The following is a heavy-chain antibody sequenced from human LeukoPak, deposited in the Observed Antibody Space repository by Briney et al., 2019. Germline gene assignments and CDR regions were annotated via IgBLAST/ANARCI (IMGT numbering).Heavy chain of an antibody. V-gene: IGHV6-1*01. J-gene: IGHJ3*01. CDR1: GDSVSRKSAG. CDR2: IYYRSTWYS. Sequence: SQTLSPTCAISGDSVSRKSAGWNWIRQSPSRGLEWLGRIYYRSTWYSDFLTSRITISLDTYKNQFSLHLDSVTPEDTAVYYCARGGLVRGSIDSLIAFDFWGRGTVVTVSS. D-gene: IGHD3-10*01. CDR3: ARGGLVRGSIDSLIAFDF.